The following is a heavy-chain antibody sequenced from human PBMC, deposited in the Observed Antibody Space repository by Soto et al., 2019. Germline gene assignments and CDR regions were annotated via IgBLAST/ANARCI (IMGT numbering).Heavy chain of an antibody. J-gene: IGHJ3*02. D-gene: IGHD3-22*01. CDR3: ARISPLTPPGDDSCAFDI. CDR1: GYSISRSNW. CDR2: INYSGST. V-gene: IGHV4-28*01. Sequence: QVQLQESGPGLVKPSDTLSLTCGVSGYSISRSNWWGWIRQPPGKGLEWIGYINYSGSTSYNPSLRSRVTMSVDMSKNQFSLKLRSVTAVDTAVYYCARISPLTPPGDDSCAFDIWGQGTMVTVSS.